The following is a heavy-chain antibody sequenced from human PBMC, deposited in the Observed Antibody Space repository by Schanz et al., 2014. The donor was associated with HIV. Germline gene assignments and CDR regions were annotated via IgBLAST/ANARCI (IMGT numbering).Heavy chain of an antibody. CDR3: ARVSGWSSFDY. J-gene: IGHJ4*02. V-gene: IGHV1-18*01. Sequence: QVQLVQSGTEVKKPGASVKVSCKASGYTFISYGISWVRQAPGQGLEWMGWISAYNGNTNYAQKFQGRVTMTRDTSTSTVYMELSSLRSEDTALYYCARVSGWSSFDYWGQGTLVIVSS. D-gene: IGHD6-13*01. CDR2: ISAYNGNT. CDR1: GYTFISYG.